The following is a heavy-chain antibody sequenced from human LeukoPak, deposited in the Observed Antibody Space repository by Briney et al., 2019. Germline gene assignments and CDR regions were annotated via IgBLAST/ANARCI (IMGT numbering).Heavy chain of an antibody. CDR1: GDSVSRSDSY. CDR2: IYYSGRT. D-gene: IGHD3-22*01. J-gene: IGHJ1*01. V-gene: IGHV4-39*01. Sequence: SETLSLTCSVSGDSVSRSDSYWDWIRQPPGKGLEWIGTIYYSGRTYYSPSLKSRVTMSVDPSNNQFSLNLRSVTAADTALYYCARRRYYDDSGYLEWGQGTLLSVSS. CDR3: ARRRYYDDSGYLE.